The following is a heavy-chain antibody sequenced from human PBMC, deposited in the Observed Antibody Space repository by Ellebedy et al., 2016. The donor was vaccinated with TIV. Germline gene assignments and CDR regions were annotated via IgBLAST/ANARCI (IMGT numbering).Heavy chain of an antibody. CDR2: ISYDGTNK. CDR3: AKGVVGGGSLYGMDV. CDR1: GFTFSSYA. J-gene: IGHJ6*02. D-gene: IGHD2-15*01. V-gene: IGHV3-30*18. Sequence: PGGSLRLSCAASGFTFSSYAMHWVRQAPGKGLEWVAVISYDGTNKYYADFVKGRFTISRDNSENTLFLQMNSQRAEDTAVYHCAKGVVGGGSLYGMDVWGQGTTVTVSS.